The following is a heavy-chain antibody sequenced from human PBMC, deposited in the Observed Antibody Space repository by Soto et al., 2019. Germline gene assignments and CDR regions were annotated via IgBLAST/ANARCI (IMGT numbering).Heavy chain of an antibody. CDR1: GGSISSGDYY. Sequence: SETLSLTCTVSGGSISSGDYYWSWIRQPPGKGLEWIGYMYHSGSTNYNPSLKSRVIILVDRSKNQFSLGLSSVTAADTAVYYCARSVSTSFHWFDPWGQGTLVTVSS. J-gene: IGHJ5*02. CDR3: ARSVSTSFHWFDP. V-gene: IGHV4-30-4*01. D-gene: IGHD5-12*01. CDR2: MYHSGST.